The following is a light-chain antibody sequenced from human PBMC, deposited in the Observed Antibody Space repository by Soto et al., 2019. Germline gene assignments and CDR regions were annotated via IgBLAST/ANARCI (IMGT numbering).Light chain of an antibody. V-gene: IGKV1-5*01. CDR1: QSISSW. J-gene: IGKJ1*01. CDR2: GAS. Sequence: DIQMTQSPSTLSASVGDRVTITCRASQSISSWLAWYQQKPGKAPKLLISGASGLESGVPSRFSGSGSGTEFTLTISSLQPDDFATYYCQQYKSYSPETFGQGTKVDIK. CDR3: QQYKSYSPET.